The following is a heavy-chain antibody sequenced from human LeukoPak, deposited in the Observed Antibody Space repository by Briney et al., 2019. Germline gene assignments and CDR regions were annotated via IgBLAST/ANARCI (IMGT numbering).Heavy chain of an antibody. D-gene: IGHD3-22*01. CDR2: IYTSGST. CDR3: ARSLLYYYDSSGYYYEILYYMDV. J-gene: IGHJ6*03. CDR1: GGSISSYY. Sequence: SETLSLTCTVSGGSISSYYWSWIRQPPGKGLEWIGYIYTSGSTNYNPSLKSRVTISVDTSKNQFSLKLSSVTAADTAVYYCARSLLYYYDSSGYYYEILYYMDVWGKGTTVTVSS. V-gene: IGHV4-4*09.